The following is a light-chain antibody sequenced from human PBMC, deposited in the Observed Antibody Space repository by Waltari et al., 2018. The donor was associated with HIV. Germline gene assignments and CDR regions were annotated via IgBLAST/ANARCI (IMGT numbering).Light chain of an antibody. CDR2: GSS. CDR3: QQYKNWPPLT. CDR1: QSVGSN. Sequence: EAVMTQSPATLPMSPGERATLSCRASQSVGSNLAWYQQQPGQAPRLLIYGSSTRATGIPARFSGSGSWTEFTLTISSLQSEDFAVYYCQQYKNWPPLTFGGGTKVEIK. J-gene: IGKJ4*01. V-gene: IGKV3-15*01.